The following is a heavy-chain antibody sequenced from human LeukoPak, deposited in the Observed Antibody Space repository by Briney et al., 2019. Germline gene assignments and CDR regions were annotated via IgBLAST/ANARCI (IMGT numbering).Heavy chain of an antibody. D-gene: IGHD1-7*01. J-gene: IGHJ4*02. Sequence: ASVKVSCKVSGYTLTEASVHWVRQAPGQGLEWMGGVDPADGKTVYGQKLQDRVSITEDTSTVTAYMDLSNLRSEDTAVYFCATFSIITGTDSDFWGQGTLVTVSS. CDR3: ATFSIITGTDSDF. V-gene: IGHV1-24*01. CDR2: VDPADGKT. CDR1: GYTLTEAS.